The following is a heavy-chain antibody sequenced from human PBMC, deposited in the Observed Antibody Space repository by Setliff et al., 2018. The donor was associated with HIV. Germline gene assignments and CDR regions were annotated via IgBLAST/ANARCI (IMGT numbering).Heavy chain of an antibody. J-gene: IGHJ2*01. Sequence: PGESLKISCKGSGYDFSSYFIGWVRQMPGKGLEWVGIIYPGDSDTRYSPSFQGRVTISADKSISTAYLQWNSLKVSDTAMYYCTRRLSGRTFWYFDLWGRGTPVTVSS. CDR1: GYDFSSYF. CDR2: IYPGDSDT. D-gene: IGHD1-26*01. V-gene: IGHV5-51*01. CDR3: TRRLSGRTFWYFDL.